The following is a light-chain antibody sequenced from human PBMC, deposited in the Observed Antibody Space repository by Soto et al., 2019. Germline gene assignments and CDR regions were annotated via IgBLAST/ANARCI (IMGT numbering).Light chain of an antibody. Sequence: EIVLTQTPGTLSLSPGERATLSCRASQSVTSSHLAWYQQKPGQAPRLLIYGASTRATGIPDRFSGSGSDTDFSLTISRLEPEDFAVYYCQQYGDSPYTFGQGTKLEIK. J-gene: IGKJ2*01. V-gene: IGKV3-20*01. CDR3: QQYGDSPYT. CDR1: QSVTSSH. CDR2: GAS.